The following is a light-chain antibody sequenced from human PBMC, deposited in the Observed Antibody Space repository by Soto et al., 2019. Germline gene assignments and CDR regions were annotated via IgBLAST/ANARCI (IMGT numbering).Light chain of an antibody. CDR1: QSVSRNY. Sequence: EIVLTQSPGTLSLSRMERATRSCRASQSVSRNYLAWYQQKPGQAPRLHIYGASSRATGIPDRFSGSGSGTDFTLTISRLEPEDFAVFYCQQYGTSEIIFGQATRLEIK. V-gene: IGKV3-20*01. J-gene: IGKJ5*01. CDR2: GAS. CDR3: QQYGTSEII.